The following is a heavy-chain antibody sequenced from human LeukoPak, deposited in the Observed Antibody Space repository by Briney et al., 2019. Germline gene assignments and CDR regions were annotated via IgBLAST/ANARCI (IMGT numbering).Heavy chain of an antibody. J-gene: IGHJ5*02. V-gene: IGHV4-59*11. CDR3: ARMRDWFDP. CDR2: IYCSGST. CDR1: GGSISSHY. Sequence: PSETLSLTCTVSGGSISSHYWSWIRQPPGKGLEWIGYIYCSGSTNYNPSLESRVTISVDTSKNQFSLKLSSVTAADTAVYYCARMRDWFDPWGQGTLVTVSS.